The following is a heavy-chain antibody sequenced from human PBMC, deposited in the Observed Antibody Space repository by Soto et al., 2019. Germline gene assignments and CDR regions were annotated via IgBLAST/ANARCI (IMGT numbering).Heavy chain of an antibody. CDR3: AKSLDINWKNWFDP. V-gene: IGHV3-23*01. D-gene: IGHD1-1*01. Sequence: QLLESGGGLAQPGGSLTLSCAASGFTFSTSAMNWVRQAPGKGLEWVSLISDSGGRTHYADSVKGRFTISRDNSKNTLYLQMNSRRAEDTAVYYCAKSLDINWKNWFDPWGQGTLVTVSS. CDR2: ISDSGGRT. J-gene: IGHJ5*02. CDR1: GFTFSTSA.